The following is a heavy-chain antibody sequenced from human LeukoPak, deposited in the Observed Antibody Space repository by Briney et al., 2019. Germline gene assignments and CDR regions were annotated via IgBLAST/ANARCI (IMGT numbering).Heavy chain of an antibody. Sequence: PSETLSLTCTVSGGSISSYYWSWIRQPPGKGLEWIGYIYYSGSTNYNPSLKSRVTISVDTSKNQFSLKLSSVTAADTAVYYCARRRDGYNSPNYYYYYGMDVWGQGTTVTVSS. CDR1: GGSISSYY. V-gene: IGHV4-59*01. CDR3: ARRRDGYNSPNYYYYYGMDV. D-gene: IGHD5-24*01. CDR2: IYYSGST. J-gene: IGHJ6*02.